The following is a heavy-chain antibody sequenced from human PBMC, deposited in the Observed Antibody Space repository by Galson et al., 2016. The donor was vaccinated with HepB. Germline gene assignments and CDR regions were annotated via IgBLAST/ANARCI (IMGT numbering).Heavy chain of an antibody. CDR1: GFTLSSYG. V-gene: IGHV3-33*01. CDR3: ARGCGGDCYSVSGY. J-gene: IGHJ4*02. D-gene: IGHD2-21*02. CDR2: IWYDGGNQ. Sequence: SLRLSCAASGFTLSSYGMHWVRQAPGKGLEWVAVIWYDGGNQYYAESVKGRFTISRDTSKNTLYLQMTSLRVEDTAVYYCARGCGGDCYSVSGYWGQGTLVTVSP.